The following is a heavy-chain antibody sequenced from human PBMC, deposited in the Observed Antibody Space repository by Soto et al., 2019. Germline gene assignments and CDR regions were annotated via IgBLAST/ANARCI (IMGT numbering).Heavy chain of an antibody. CDR3: ARGWYYFDF. D-gene: IGHD2-15*01. V-gene: IGHV4-38-2*01. CDR1: LEPMTGGYY. Sequence: SETLSLTCDVSLEPMTGGYYWGWIRQSPGKGLEWIGSIYYGGTTYYNPSLRSRLAISIDTSKNQFSLRLTSVTAADTALYFCARGWYYFDFWGRGALVTVSS. CDR2: IYYGGTT. J-gene: IGHJ4*02.